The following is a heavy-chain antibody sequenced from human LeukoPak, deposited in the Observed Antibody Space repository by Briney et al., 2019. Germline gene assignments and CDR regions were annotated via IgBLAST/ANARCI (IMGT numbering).Heavy chain of an antibody. CDR1: GFTFSSYA. V-gene: IGHV3-23*01. CDR2: ISGSGGST. D-gene: IGHD2-21*01. J-gene: IGHJ4*02. CDR3: AKVAVSYWGHVY. Sequence: GGSLRLSCSASGFTFSSYAMNWVRQTPGKGLEWVSAISGSGGSTYYADSVKGRFTISRDNSENTLYLQMNSLRAEDTAVYYCAKVAVSYWGHVYWGQGTLVTVSS.